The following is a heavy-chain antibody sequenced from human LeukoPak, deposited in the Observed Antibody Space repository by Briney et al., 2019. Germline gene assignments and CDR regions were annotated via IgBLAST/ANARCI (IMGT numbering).Heavy chain of an antibody. D-gene: IGHD1-26*01. Sequence: PGGSLRLSCAASGFTSSSYSMNWVPQAPGKGLGWVSYISGTSSHIYYADSVKGRFTISRDNAKNSLYLQMNSLRAEDTAVYYCATVRSPFSGSYPGYFDYWGQGTQVTVSS. CDR3: ATVRSPFSGSYPGYFDY. CDR1: GFTSSSYS. J-gene: IGHJ4*02. CDR2: ISGTSSHI. V-gene: IGHV3-21*01.